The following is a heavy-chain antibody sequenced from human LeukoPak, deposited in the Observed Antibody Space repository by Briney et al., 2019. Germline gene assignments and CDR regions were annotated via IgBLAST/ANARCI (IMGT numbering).Heavy chain of an antibody. Sequence: PSETLSLTCTVSGGSISNSGYYWGWIRQPPGKGLEWIGNIYYSGSTYYNPSLKSRVTISVDTPKNQFSLKLSSVTAADTAAYYCAKTYYYDPFDFWGQGTLVTVSS. D-gene: IGHD3-22*01. CDR2: IYYSGST. J-gene: IGHJ4*02. CDR3: AKTYYYDPFDF. CDR1: GGSISNSGYY. V-gene: IGHV4-39*01.